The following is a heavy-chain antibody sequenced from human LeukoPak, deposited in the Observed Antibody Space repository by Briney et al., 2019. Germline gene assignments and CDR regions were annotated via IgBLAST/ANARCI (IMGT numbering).Heavy chain of an antibody. CDR3: ARVEYYYDSSGYYWDAFDI. J-gene: IGHJ3*02. CDR2: ISAYNGNT. Sequence: ASVKVSCKASGYTFTSYGISWVRQAPGQGLEWMGWISAYNGNTNYAQRLQGRVTMTTDTSTSTAYMEVRSLRSDDTAVYYCARVEYYYDSSGYYWDAFDIWGQGTMVTVSS. CDR1: GYTFTSYG. V-gene: IGHV1-18*01. D-gene: IGHD3-22*01.